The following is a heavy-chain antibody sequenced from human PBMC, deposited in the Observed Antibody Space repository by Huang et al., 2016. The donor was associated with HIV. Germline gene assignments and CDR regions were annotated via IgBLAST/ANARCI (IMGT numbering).Heavy chain of an antibody. Sequence: QVQLVQSGAEVKKPGASVKVSCRASGYTFISYGITWVRQAPGQGLEWMGWIRPSYGYTNYAQQFQGRVTMTTDTSTNTVYMEVRSLRSDDTAMYYCARDLGTTVVPDGMDVWGQGTTVTVSS. CDR1: GYTFISYG. CDR3: ARDLGTTVVPDGMDV. V-gene: IGHV1-18*04. D-gene: IGHD4-17*01. J-gene: IGHJ6*02. CDR2: IRPSYGYT.